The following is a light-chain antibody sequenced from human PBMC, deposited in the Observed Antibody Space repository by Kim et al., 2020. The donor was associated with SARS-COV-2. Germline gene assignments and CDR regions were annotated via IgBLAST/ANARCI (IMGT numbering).Light chain of an antibody. V-gene: IGLV2-18*02. Sequence: GQSVTISCTGTSSDVGSYNRVSWYQQPPGTAPKLMIYEVSNRPSGVPDRFSGSKSGNTASLTISELQAEDEADYYCSSYTSSSTWVFGGGTQLTVL. J-gene: IGLJ3*02. CDR2: EVS. CDR1: SSDVGSYNR. CDR3: SSYTSSSTWV.